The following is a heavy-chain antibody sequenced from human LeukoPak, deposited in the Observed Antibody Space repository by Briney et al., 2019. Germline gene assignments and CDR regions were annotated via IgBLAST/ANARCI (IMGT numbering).Heavy chain of an antibody. D-gene: IGHD6-19*01. CDR3: AKDLPRYSSGWYKGGFDY. CDR2: ISYDGSNE. V-gene: IGHV3-30*18. Sequence: PGGSLRLSCAASGFTFSTYGMHWVRQAPGKGLEWVAVISYDGSNEYYADSVKGRFTISRDNSKNTLYLQMSSLRAEDTAVYYCAKDLPRYSSGWYKGGFDYWGQGTLVTVSS. J-gene: IGHJ4*02. CDR1: GFTFSTYG.